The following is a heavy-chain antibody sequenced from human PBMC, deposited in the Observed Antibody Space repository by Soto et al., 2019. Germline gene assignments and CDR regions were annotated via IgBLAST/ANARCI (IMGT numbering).Heavy chain of an antibody. CDR2: TNSDGRNT. D-gene: IGHD6-19*01. Sequence: EVQLVESGGGLVQPGGSLRLSCAASGFTFSSYWMYWVRQAPGKGLVWVSRTNSDGRNTSYADSVKGLFTISRDNAKNTRYLSMTSLRAEDTAVYYCARDRGWSLFDYWGQGTLVTVSS. CDR1: GFTFSSYW. CDR3: ARDRGWSLFDY. V-gene: IGHV3-74*01. J-gene: IGHJ4*02.